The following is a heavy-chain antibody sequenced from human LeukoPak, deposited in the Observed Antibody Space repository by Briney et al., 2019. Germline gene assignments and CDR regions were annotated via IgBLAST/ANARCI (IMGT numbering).Heavy chain of an antibody. CDR3: AKTGIFGVVIHYFDY. V-gene: IGHV3-30-3*02. J-gene: IGHJ4*02. Sequence: PGGSLRLSCAASGFTFSSYAMHWVRQAPGEGLEWVAVISYDGSNKYYAASVKGRFTISRDYSKNTLYLQMNSLRAEDTAVYYCAKTGIFGVVIHYFDYWGQGTLVTVSS. D-gene: IGHD3-3*01. CDR1: GFTFSSYA. CDR2: ISYDGSNK.